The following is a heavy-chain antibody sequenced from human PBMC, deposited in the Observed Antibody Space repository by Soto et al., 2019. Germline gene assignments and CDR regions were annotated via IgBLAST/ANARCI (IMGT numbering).Heavy chain of an antibody. V-gene: IGHV3-33*01. CDR1: GFTFSTYG. J-gene: IGHJ6*02. CDR3: ARDLDTALGYYYYGMDV. Sequence: PGGSLRLSCAASGFTFSTYGMHWVRQGPGKGLEWVALIWHDGSKKYFADSVRGRFTISRDNSKNTHYLQMNSLRAEDTAVYYCARDLDTALGYYYYGMDVWGQGTTVTVSS. CDR2: IWHDGSKK. D-gene: IGHD5-18*01.